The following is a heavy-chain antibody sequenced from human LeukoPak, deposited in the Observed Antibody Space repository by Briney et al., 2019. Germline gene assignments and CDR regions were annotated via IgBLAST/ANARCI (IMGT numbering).Heavy chain of an antibody. CDR3: ARVTSSSWFEGYFDY. CDR2: IYHGGST. CDR1: GGSISSSSYY. D-gene: IGHD6-13*01. V-gene: IGHV4-39*07. Sequence: SETLSLTCTVSGGSISSSSYYWGWIRQPPGKGLEWIGNIYHGGSTYYNPSLKSRVTMSGDTSKNQFSLNLSSVTAADTAVYYCARVTSSSWFEGYFDYWGQGTLVTVSS. J-gene: IGHJ4*02.